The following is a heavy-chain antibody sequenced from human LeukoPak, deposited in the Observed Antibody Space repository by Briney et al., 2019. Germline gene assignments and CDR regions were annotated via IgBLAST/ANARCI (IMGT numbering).Heavy chain of an antibody. CDR3: AGGIRYSSSWYMDFDY. CDR2: INPNSGGT. D-gene: IGHD6-13*01. J-gene: IGHJ4*02. Sequence: GASVKVSCKASGYTFTGYYMHWVRQAPGQGLEWMGWINPNSGGTNYAQKFQGRVTMTRDTSISTAYMELSRLRSDDTAVYYCAGGIRYSSSWYMDFDYWGQGTLVTVSS. CDR1: GYTFTGYY. V-gene: IGHV1-2*02.